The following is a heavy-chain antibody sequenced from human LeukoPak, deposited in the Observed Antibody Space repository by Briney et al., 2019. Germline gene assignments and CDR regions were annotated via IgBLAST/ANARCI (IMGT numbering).Heavy chain of an antibody. CDR1: ELSFGGYA. CDR2: ISSSGGST. V-gene: IGHV3-23*01. J-gene: IGHJ4*02. Sequence: GGALSPASAASELSFGGYAMTWVRQAVGKGLEGVTTISSSGGSTSYADYLRGRFTISRDNSKNTLYLQMNSLRAEDTAIYYCATHKRVEPTTIFDYWGRRALVTVSS. D-gene: IGHD1-26*01. CDR3: ATHKRVEPTTIFDY.